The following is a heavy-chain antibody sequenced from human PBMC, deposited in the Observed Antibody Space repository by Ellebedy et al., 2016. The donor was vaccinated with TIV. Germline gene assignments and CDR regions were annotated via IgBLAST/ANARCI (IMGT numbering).Heavy chain of an antibody. Sequence: SETLSLTCTVSGGSISSYYWSWIRQPPGKGLEWIGYIYYSGSTNYNPSLKSRVTISVDTSKNQFSLKLSSVTAADTAVYYCARHFPSDYGDYILDYWGQGTLVTVSS. J-gene: IGHJ4*02. V-gene: IGHV4-59*08. CDR2: IYYSGST. CDR1: GGSISSYY. CDR3: ARHFPSDYGDYILDY. D-gene: IGHD4-17*01.